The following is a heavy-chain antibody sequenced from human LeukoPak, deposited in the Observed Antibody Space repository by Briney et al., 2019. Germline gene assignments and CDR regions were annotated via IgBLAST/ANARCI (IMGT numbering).Heavy chain of an antibody. CDR2: IYYSGST. CDR3: ARHYYDFWSGYYTGFDY. Sequence: PSETLSLTCTVSGGSISSYYWSWIRQPPGKGLEWIGYIYYSGSTNYNPSLKSRVTISVDTSKNQFSLKLSSVTAADTAVYYCARHYYDFWSGYYTGFDYWGQGTLVTVSS. J-gene: IGHJ4*02. V-gene: IGHV4-59*08. D-gene: IGHD3-3*01. CDR1: GGSISSYY.